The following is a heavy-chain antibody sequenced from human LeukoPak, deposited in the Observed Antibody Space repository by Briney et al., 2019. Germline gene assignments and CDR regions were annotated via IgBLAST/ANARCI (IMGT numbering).Heavy chain of an antibody. CDR1: GDSISSYY. J-gene: IGHJ5*02. CDR3: ARDFVGYSYGPNWFDP. D-gene: IGHD5-18*01. V-gene: IGHV4-4*07. Sequence: SETLSLTCTVSGDSISSYYWSWIRQPAGKGLEWIGRIYTSGSTNYNPSLKSRVTMSVDTSKNQFSLKLSSVTAADTAVYYCARDFVGYSYGPNWFDPWGQGTLVTVSS. CDR2: IYTSGST.